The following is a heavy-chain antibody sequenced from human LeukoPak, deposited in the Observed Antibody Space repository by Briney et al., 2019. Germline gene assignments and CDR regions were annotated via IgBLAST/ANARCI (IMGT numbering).Heavy chain of an antibody. V-gene: IGHV3-33*01. Sequence: GSLRLSCAASGFTFNRCGMHWVRQAPGKGLEWVAVAYGDGTDKYYADSVKGRFTISKDLSQNRLYMQMNSLRAEDAAMYYCATGGRFYYDLWGQGTLVTVSS. CDR1: GFTFNRCG. CDR2: AYGDGTDK. J-gene: IGHJ4*02. CDR3: ATGGRFYYDL. D-gene: IGHD2-15*01.